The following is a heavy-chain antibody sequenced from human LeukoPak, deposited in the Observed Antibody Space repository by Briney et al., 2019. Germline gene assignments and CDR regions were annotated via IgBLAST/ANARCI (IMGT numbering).Heavy chain of an antibody. D-gene: IGHD3-10*01. J-gene: IGHJ4*02. V-gene: IGHV4-34*01. CDR2: TNHSGST. Sequence: SGTLSLTCAVYGGSFSGYYWSWIRQPPGKGLEWIGETNHSGSTNYNPSLKSRVTISVDTSKNQFSLKLSSVTAADTAVYYCARGMAYWGQGTLVTVSS. CDR3: ARGMAY. CDR1: GGSFSGYY.